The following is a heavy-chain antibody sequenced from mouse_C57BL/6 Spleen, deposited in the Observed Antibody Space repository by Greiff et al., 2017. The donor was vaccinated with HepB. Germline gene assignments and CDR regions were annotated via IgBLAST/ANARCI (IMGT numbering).Heavy chain of an antibody. Sequence: QVQLQQPGAELVMPGASVKLSCKASGYTFTSYWMHWVKQRPGQGLEWIGEIDPSDSYTNYNQKFKGKSTLTVDKSYSTAYMQLSSLTSEDSAVYYCARWVTTVVGHYYAMDYWGQGTSVTVSS. J-gene: IGHJ4*01. CDR1: GYTFTSYW. V-gene: IGHV1-69*01. D-gene: IGHD1-1*01. CDR2: IDPSDSYT. CDR3: ARWVTTVVGHYYAMDY.